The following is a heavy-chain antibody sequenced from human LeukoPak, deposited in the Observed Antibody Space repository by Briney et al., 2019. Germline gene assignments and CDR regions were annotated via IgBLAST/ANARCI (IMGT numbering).Heavy chain of an antibody. CDR1: GGSIRSGYYY. J-gene: IGHJ3*02. D-gene: IGHD2-15*01. V-gene: IGHV4-39*01. CDR2: IYYSGST. Sequence: SETLSLTCTVSGGSIRSGYYYWGWIRQPPGKGLEWIGSIYYSGSTYYNPSLKSRVTISVDTSKNQFSLKLSSVTAADTAVYYCARWGPYCSGGSCYEDDAFDIWGQGTMVTVSS. CDR3: ARWGPYCSGGSCYEDDAFDI.